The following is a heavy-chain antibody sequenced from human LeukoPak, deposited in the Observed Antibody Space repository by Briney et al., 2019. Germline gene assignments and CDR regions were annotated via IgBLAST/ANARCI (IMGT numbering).Heavy chain of an antibody. Sequence: GGSLRLSCAASGFTFSNYDMNWVRQAPGKGLEWVSYISSSGNTIYYADSVKGRFSISRDNAKNSLFLQISSLRAEDTAIYYCARDSPQYCSSTSCYYRYWGQGTLVTVSS. J-gene: IGHJ4*02. CDR1: GFTFSNYD. CDR3: ARDSPQYCSSTSCYYRY. V-gene: IGHV3-48*03. D-gene: IGHD2-2*01. CDR2: ISSSGNTI.